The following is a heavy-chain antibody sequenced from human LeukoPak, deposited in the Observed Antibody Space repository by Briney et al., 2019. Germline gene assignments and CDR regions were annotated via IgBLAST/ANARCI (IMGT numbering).Heavy chain of an antibody. D-gene: IGHD6-13*01. CDR1: GGSISSYY. CDR2: IYYSGST. CDR3: ARNEYSSSWYFDY. V-gene: IGHV4-59*08. Sequence: SETLSLTCTVSGGSISSYYWSWIRQPPGKGLEWIGYIYYSGSTNYNPSLKSRVTISVDTSKNQFSLKLSSVTAADTAVYYCARNEYSSSWYFDYWGQGTLVTVSS. J-gene: IGHJ4*02.